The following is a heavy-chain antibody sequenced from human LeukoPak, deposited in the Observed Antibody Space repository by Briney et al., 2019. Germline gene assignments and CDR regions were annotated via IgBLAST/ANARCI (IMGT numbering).Heavy chain of an antibody. CDR2: IKQDGSET. V-gene: IGHV3-7*01. CDR1: GFTFSSYW. D-gene: IGHD3/OR15-3a*01. J-gene: IGHJ6*03. CDR3: ARPTWTNYMDV. Sequence: GGSLRLSCAASGFTFSSYWMSWVRQAPGKGLEWVANIKQDGSETYSVDSVRGRFTISRDNAKNSVSLQMNSLRAEDTAVYFCARPTWTNYMDVWGKGTAVTISS.